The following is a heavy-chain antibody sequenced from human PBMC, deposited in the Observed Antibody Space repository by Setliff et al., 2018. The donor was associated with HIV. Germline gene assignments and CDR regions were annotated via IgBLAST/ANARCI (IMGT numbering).Heavy chain of an antibody. J-gene: IGHJ6*03. Sequence: SGPTLVNPTQTLTLTCTFSGFSLTTDGVGVGWIRQPPGKALEWLALVYGDDDKRYSPSLKSRLTISRDTAKTQVVLTMTNMDPVDTATYYCARVCLVRGDYYYYYMDVWGKGTTVTVSS. V-gene: IGHV2-5*02. CDR1: GFSLTTDGVG. CDR2: VYGDDDK. CDR3: ARVCLVRGDYYYYYMDV. D-gene: IGHD3-10*01.